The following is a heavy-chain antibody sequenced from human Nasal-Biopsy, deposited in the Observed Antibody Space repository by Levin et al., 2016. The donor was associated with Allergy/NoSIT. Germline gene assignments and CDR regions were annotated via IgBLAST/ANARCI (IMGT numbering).Heavy chain of an antibody. CDR3: ARSVLLSAIAVPATKYGLDV. Sequence: ASVKVSCKPSGYTFSGYYLHWVRQAPGQGLEWMGWINPNSGATNFAQQFQGRVTMTRDTSISTAVMELSRLRSDDTAKYYCARSVLLSAIAVPATKYGLDVWGQGTTVTVSS. V-gene: IGHV1-2*02. D-gene: IGHD6-19*01. CDR1: GYTFSGYY. J-gene: IGHJ6*02. CDR2: INPNSGAT.